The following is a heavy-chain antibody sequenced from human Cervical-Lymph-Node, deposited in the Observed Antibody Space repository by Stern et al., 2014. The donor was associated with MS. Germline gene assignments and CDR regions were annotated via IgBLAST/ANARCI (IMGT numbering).Heavy chain of an antibody. J-gene: IGHJ4*02. V-gene: IGHV3-21*01. CDR2: ISSSSSYI. CDR1: GFTFSSYS. D-gene: IGHD6-19*01. CDR3: ARVAVAGSGGFPYYFDY. Sequence: EMQLVESGGGLVKPGGSLRLSCAASGFTFSSYSMNWVRQAPGKGLEWVCSISSSSSYIYYADSVKGRFTISRDNAKNSLYLQMNSLRAEDTAVYYCARVAVAGSGGFPYYFDYWGQGTLVTVSS.